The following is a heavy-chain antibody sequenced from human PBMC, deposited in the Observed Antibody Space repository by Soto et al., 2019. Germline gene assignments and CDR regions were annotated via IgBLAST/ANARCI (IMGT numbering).Heavy chain of an antibody. V-gene: IGHV1-3*01. CDR2: INGGTGQT. J-gene: IGHJ6*02. CDR3: ARGKRMEETYYSYGMDI. Sequence: ASVKVSCKASGYTFTTHAMHWVRQAPGQSLEWMGWINGGTGQTKHSQRFQGRVNITRDTSASTAYMELSSLRSEDTAVYYCARGKRMEETYYSYGMDICGQGTTVTVSS. D-gene: IGHD1-1*01. CDR1: GYTFTTHA.